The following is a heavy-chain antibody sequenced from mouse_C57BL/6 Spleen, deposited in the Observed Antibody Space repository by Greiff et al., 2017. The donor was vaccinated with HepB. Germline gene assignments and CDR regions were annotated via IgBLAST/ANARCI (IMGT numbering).Heavy chain of an antibody. V-gene: IGHV1-15*01. CDR1: GYTFTDYE. D-gene: IGHD1-2*01. J-gene: IGHJ3*01. Sequence: VHLVESGAELVRPGASVTLSCKASGYTFTDYEMHWVKQTPVHGLEWIGAIDPETGGTAYNQKFQGKAILTADKSSSPAYMELRSLTSEDSAVYYCTTGDEAYWGQGTLVTVSA. CDR2: IDPETGGT. CDR3: TTGDEAY.